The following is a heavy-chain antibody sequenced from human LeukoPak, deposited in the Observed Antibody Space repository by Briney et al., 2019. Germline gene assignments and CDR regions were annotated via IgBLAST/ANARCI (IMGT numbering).Heavy chain of an antibody. V-gene: IGHV3-30-3*01. CDR1: GLTFSSYA. Sequence: GGSLRLSCAASGLTFSSYAMHWVRQAPGKGLEWVAVISYDGSNKYYADSVKGRFTISRDNSKNTLYLQMNSLRAEDTAVYYCARGDTAMVLFDYWGQGTLVTVSS. CDR3: ARGDTAMVLFDY. D-gene: IGHD5-18*01. CDR2: ISYDGSNK. J-gene: IGHJ4*02.